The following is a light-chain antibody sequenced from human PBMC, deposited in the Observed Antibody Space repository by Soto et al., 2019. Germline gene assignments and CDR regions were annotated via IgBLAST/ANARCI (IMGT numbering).Light chain of an antibody. CDR3: QSYDSSLSGYV. Sequence: QSVLAHPPSVSWAPGDRVTISCTGSSSNIGAGYDVHWYQQLPGTAPKLLIYGNSNRPSGVPDRFSGSKSGTSASLAITGLQAEDEADYYCQSYDSSLSGYVFGTGTKVTAL. J-gene: IGLJ1*01. CDR2: GNS. CDR1: SSNIGAGYD. V-gene: IGLV1-40*01.